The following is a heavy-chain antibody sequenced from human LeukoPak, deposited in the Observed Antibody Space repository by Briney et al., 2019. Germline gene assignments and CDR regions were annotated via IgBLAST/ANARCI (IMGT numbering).Heavy chain of an antibody. J-gene: IGHJ6*02. CDR2: INHSGST. D-gene: IGHD2-2*02. V-gene: IGHV4-34*01. Sequence: SETLSLTCAVHGGSFSGYYWSWIRQPPGKGLEWIGEINHSGSTNYNPSLKSRVTISVDTSKNQFSLKLSSVTAADTAVYYCARGKAIFRYCSSTSCYRYGMDVWGQGTTVTVSS. CDR3: ARGKAIFRYCSSTSCYRYGMDV. CDR1: GGSFSGYY.